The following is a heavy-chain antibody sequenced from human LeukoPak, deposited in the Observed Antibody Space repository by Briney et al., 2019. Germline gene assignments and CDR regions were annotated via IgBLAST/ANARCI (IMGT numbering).Heavy chain of an antibody. CDR3: ARVRGGYCSSTSCYLNYYYYMDV. D-gene: IGHD2-2*01. CDR1: GGSISGSSYY. CDR2: ISSSGSTI. Sequence: KPSETLSLTCTVSGGSISGSSYYWGWIRQAPGKGLEWVSYISSSGSTIYYADSVKGRFTISRDNAKNSLYLQMNSLRAEDTAVYYCARVRGGYCSSTSCYLNYYYYMDVWGKGTTVTVSS. V-gene: IGHV3-11*04. J-gene: IGHJ6*03.